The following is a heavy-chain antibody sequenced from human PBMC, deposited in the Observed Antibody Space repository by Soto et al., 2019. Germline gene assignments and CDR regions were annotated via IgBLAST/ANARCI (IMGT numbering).Heavy chain of an antibody. Sequence: SLKVSCKASGNKFITYGITWVRQAPGQGLEWMGGISTYSGNTDYAQSFQDRVTMTTDTSTSTVYMELGSLRSDDTAVYYFARGLGTNGLDGWG. CDR1: GNKFITYG. CDR3: ARGLGTNGLDG. CDR2: ISTYSGNT. D-gene: IGHD3-16*01. V-gene: IGHV1-18*04. J-gene: IGHJ6*02.